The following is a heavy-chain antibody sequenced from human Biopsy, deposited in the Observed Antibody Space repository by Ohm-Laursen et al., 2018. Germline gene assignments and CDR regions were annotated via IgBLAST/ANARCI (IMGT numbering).Heavy chain of an antibody. V-gene: IGHV1-24*01. CDR3: AADINVWNVNY. CDR1: GYAVTEFS. CDR2: FATENGKT. J-gene: IGHJ4*02. D-gene: IGHD1-1*01. Sequence: ASVKVSCKVSGYAVTEFSMHWVRQAPGKGLEWMGGFATENGKTIYAQRFQGRVTMTEDTSTDTAYMELSSLRSEDTAVYYCAADINVWNVNYWGQGTQVTVSS.